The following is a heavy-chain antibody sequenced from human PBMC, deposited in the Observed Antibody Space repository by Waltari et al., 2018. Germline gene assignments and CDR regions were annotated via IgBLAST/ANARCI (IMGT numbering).Heavy chain of an antibody. CDR2: IIPILGIA. J-gene: IGHJ4*02. D-gene: IGHD3-3*01. CDR3: ARGTTIFGVGAY. V-gene: IGHV1-69*02. CDR1: GGTFRSYT. Sequence: QVQLVQSGAEVKTPGSSVKVSCKASGGTFRSYTISWVRQAPGQGLEWMGRIIPILGIANYAQKFQGRVTITADKSTSTAYMELSSLRSEDTAVYYCARGTTIFGVGAYWGQGTLVTVSS.